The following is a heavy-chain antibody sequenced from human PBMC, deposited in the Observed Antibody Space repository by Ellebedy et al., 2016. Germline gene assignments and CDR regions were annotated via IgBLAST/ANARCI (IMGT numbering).Heavy chain of an antibody. V-gene: IGHV3-33*08. J-gene: IGHJ6*03. Sequence: GGSLRLSXAASGFTFSSYWMSWVRQAPGKGLEWVAVIWYDGSNKYYADSVKGRFTISRDNSKNTLYLQMNSLRAEDTAVYYCARDPELVRHVADYYYMDVWGKGTTVTVSS. CDR2: IWYDGSNK. CDR3: ARDPELVRHVADYYYMDV. CDR1: GFTFSSYW. D-gene: IGHD3-9*01.